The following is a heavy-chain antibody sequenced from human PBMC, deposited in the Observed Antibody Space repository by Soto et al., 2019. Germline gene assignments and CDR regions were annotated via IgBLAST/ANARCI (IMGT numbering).Heavy chain of an antibody. CDR2: IHPSGDT. J-gene: IGHJ1*01. D-gene: IGHD2-15*01. CDR3: VRGYCTTSPCSGDFQF. V-gene: IGHV1-46*01. Sequence: VQLVQSGAELKNPGASVKVACKASGYKFTTYFIHWVRQAPGQGLEWMGMIHPSGDTGYAQKFRGRVTMTIDTSTTTAYMELRNLTSEDTAVYFSVRGYCTTSPCSGDFQFWGQGTLVTVSS. CDR1: GYKFTTYF.